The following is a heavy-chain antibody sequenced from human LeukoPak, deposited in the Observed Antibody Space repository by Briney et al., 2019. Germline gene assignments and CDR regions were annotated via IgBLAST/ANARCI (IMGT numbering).Heavy chain of an antibody. D-gene: IGHD2-8*01. CDR1: GGSISSGYY. V-gene: IGHV4-38-2*02. CDR2: IYHSGST. Sequence: PSETLSLTCTVSGGSISSGYYWGWIRQPPGKGPEWIGSIYHSGSTYYNPSLKSRVTISVDTSKNQFSLKLSSVTAADTAVYYCARHVLDQDYYYMDVWGKGTTVTVSS. J-gene: IGHJ6*03. CDR3: ARHVLDQDYYYMDV.